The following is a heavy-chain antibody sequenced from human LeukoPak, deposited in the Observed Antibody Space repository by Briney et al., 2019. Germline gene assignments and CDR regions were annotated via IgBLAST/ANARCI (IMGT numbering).Heavy chain of an antibody. CDR2: IIPIFGTA. V-gene: IGHV1-69*05. CDR3: ARDRSYYGSSGFLDY. CDR1: GGTFSSYA. D-gene: IGHD3-22*01. J-gene: IGHJ4*02. Sequence: SVKLSCKASGGTFSSYAISWVRQAPGQGLEWMGRIIPIFGTANYAQKFQGRVTITTDESTSTAYMELSSLRSEDTAVYYCARDRSYYGSSGFLDYWGQGTLVTVSS.